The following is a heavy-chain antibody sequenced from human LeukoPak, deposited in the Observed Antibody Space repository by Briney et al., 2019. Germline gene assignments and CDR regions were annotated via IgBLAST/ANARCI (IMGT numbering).Heavy chain of an antibody. J-gene: IGHJ5*02. V-gene: IGHV1-24*01. D-gene: IGHD1-14*01. Sequence: ASVKVSCKVSGYTLTELSMHWVRQAPGKGLEWMGGFDPEDGETIYAQKFQGRVTMTEDTSTDTAYMELSSLRSEDTAVYYCATTGGRYNWFDPWGQETLVTVSS. CDR2: FDPEDGET. CDR1: GYTLTELS. CDR3: ATTGGRYNWFDP.